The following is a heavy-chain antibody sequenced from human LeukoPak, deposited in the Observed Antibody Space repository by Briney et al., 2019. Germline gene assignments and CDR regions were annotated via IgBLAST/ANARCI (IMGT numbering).Heavy chain of an antibody. CDR3: ARTYERALDY. CDR2: ISTISTNI. D-gene: IGHD3-3*01. V-gene: IGHV3-48*01. Sequence: GGSLRLSCAASGFRFSNYFMSWARQAAGKGLEWISYISTISTNIYYADSVKGRFTISRDDAKNSVYLQMNSLRAEDTAVYYCARTYERALDYWGQGTLVTVSS. CDR1: GFRFSNYF. J-gene: IGHJ4*02.